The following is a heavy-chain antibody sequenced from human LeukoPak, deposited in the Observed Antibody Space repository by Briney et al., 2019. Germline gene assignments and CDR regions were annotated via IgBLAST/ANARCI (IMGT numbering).Heavy chain of an antibody. CDR3: ARDYGGSSPFDY. D-gene: IGHD4-23*01. J-gene: IGHJ4*02. CDR2: ISGSGGST. V-gene: IGHV3-23*01. CDR1: GFTFSSYA. Sequence: PGGSLRLSCAASGFTFSSYAMSWVRQAPGKGLEWVSAISGSGGSTYYADSVKGRFTISRDNAKNSLYLQMNSLRAEDTAVYYCARDYGGSSPFDYWGRGTLVTVSS.